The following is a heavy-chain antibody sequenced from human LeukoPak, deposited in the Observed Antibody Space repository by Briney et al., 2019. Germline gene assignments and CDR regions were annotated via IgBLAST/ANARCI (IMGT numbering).Heavy chain of an antibody. V-gene: IGHV3-11*01. J-gene: IGHJ4*02. D-gene: IGHD3-3*01. Sequence: KTGGSLRLSCAASGFTFSDYYMSWIRQAPGKGLEWVSYISSSGSTIYYADSVKGRFTISRDNAKNSLYLRTNSLRAEDTAVYYCARTSSPYYDFWSGYLDLDYWGQGTLVTVSS. CDR1: GFTFSDYY. CDR2: ISSSGSTI. CDR3: ARTSSPYYDFWSGYLDLDY.